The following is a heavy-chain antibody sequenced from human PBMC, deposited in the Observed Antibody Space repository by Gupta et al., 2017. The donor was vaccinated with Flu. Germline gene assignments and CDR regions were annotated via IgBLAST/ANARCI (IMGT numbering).Heavy chain of an antibody. CDR1: GGSFSGYY. V-gene: IGHV4-34*01. D-gene: IGHD5-18*01. CDR3: ARGRRGYSYGYSFFHY. J-gene: IGHJ4*02. CDR2: INHSGST. Sequence: QVQLQQWGAGLLKPSETLSLTCAVYGGSFSGYYWSWIRQPPGKGLEWIGEINHSGSTNYNPSLKSRVTISVDTSKNQFSLKLSSVTAADTAVYYCARGRRGYSYGYSFFHYWGQGTLVTVSS.